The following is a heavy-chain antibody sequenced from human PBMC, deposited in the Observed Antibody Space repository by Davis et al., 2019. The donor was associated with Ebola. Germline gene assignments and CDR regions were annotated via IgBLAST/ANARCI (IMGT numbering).Heavy chain of an antibody. D-gene: IGHD6-19*01. Sequence: MPSETLSLTCTVSGGSIISRSCHWGWIRQPPGKGLEWIGSVYYDGSTYDNPSLKSRVTISVDKSKNQFSLKLSSVTAADTAVYYCARGSQWLGPDYWGQGTLVTVSS. V-gene: IGHV4-39*07. CDR2: VYYDGST. CDR1: GGSIISRSCH. CDR3: ARGSQWLGPDY. J-gene: IGHJ4*02.